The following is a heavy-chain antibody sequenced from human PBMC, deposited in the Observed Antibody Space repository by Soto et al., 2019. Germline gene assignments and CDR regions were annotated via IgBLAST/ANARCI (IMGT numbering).Heavy chain of an antibody. V-gene: IGHV3-30*18. Sequence: QVHLVESGGGVVQPGRSLRLSCAASGFSFRSHGMHWVPHAPGKGLEWVAVISYDGDNKYYADSVRGRFTISRVNSEKALVLRMNNLRTEDTAVYYCAKPGTPSSWLPLASWGQGTRGTVS. J-gene: IGHJ5*01. CDR3: AKPGTPSSWLPLAS. CDR2: ISYDGDNK. CDR1: GFSFRSHG. D-gene: IGHD6-19*01.